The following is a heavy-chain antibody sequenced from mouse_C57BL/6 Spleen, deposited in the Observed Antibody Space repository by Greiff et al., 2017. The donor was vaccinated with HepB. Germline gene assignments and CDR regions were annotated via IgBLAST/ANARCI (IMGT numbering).Heavy chain of an antibody. V-gene: IGHV14-2*01. J-gene: IGHJ4*01. CDR2: IGPEDGET. D-gene: IGHD4-1*01. CDR3: ASWDGNYYAMDY. Sequence: EVQGVESGAELVKPGASVKLSCTASGFNIKDYYMHWVKQRTEQGLEWIGRIGPEDGETKYAPKFQGKATITADTSSNTAYLQLSSLTSEDTAVYYCASWDGNYYAMDYWGQGTSVTVSS. CDR1: GFNIKDYY.